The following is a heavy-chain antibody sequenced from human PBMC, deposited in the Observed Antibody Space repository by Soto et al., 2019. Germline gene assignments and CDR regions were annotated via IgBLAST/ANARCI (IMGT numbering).Heavy chain of an antibody. D-gene: IGHD2-15*01. CDR1: GFTSSSYA. CDR3: AKDQDVRMVGPFDY. CDR2: ISGSGGST. Sequence: EVQLLESGGGLVQPGGSLRLSCAASGFTSSSYAMSWVRQAPGKGLEWVSGISGSGGSTNYADSVKGRFTISRDNSKNTLYLQMNSLRAEDTGVYCCAKDQDVRMVGPFDYWGQGTLVTVSS. J-gene: IGHJ4*02. V-gene: IGHV3-23*01.